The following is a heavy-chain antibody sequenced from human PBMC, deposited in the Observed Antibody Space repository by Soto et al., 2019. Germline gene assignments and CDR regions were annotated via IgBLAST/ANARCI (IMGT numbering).Heavy chain of an antibody. CDR1: GFTFSRHG. J-gene: IGHJ4*02. CDR2: INPSGDST. V-gene: IGHV3-23*01. D-gene: IGHD6-13*01. Sequence: GGSLRLSCVASGFTFSRHGLSWVRQAPGKGLEWVSTINPSGDSTFYADSVKGRFTISRDNSKNTVYLQMNSLSVGDTAVYLCAKVDVSTAGSFDYWGQGALVTVSS. CDR3: AKVDVSTAGSFDY.